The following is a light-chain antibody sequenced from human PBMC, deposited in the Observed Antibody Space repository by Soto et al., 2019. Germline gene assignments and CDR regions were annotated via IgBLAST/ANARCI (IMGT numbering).Light chain of an antibody. Sequence: EIQLTQSPSSLSASVGDRVSISCRASQSIATYLTWYQQKPGKAPKVLIYATSTLQSGVPSRFSGSGSGIGFTLTISALQPEDFAVYYCQQRSNLLTFGGGTKVDSK. V-gene: IGKV1-39*01. J-gene: IGKJ4*01. CDR2: ATS. CDR3: QQRSNLLT. CDR1: QSIATY.